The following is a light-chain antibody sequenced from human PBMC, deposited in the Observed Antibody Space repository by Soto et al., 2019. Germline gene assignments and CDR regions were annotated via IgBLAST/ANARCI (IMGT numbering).Light chain of an antibody. CDR1: STDFVSYNR. CDR2: EDS. J-gene: IGLJ1*01. Sequence: QSALTRPPSVSGSPGQSVTISCTGTSTDFVSYNRVSWYQQPPGTAPKLIIYEDSNRPSGVPDRFSGSKSGNTASLTISALQAADEADYYCSLYTSENTYVFGTGTKVTVL. V-gene: IGLV2-18*01. CDR3: SLYTSENTYV.